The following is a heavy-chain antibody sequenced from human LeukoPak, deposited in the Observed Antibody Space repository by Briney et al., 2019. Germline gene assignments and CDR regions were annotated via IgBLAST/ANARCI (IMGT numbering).Heavy chain of an antibody. Sequence: TGESLKISCKASGYKFSNYWIVWVRQMPGKGLEWMGIIYPGDSDTRYSPSFQGQVTISADKSISTAYLQWSSLKASDTAMYYCARHNPHYGDYLGYYYGMDVWGQGTTVTVSS. CDR3: ARHNPHYGDYLGYYYGMDV. D-gene: IGHD4-17*01. CDR1: GYKFSNYW. J-gene: IGHJ6*02. CDR2: IYPGDSDT. V-gene: IGHV5-51*01.